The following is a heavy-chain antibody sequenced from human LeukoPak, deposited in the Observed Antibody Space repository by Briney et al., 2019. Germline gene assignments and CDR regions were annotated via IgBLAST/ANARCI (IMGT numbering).Heavy chain of an antibody. CDR1: GYSISSSYY. V-gene: IGHV4-61*01. CDR3: ARGPYSSVNWFDP. D-gene: IGHD6-19*01. J-gene: IGHJ5*02. CDR2: IYYSGST. Sequence: SETLSLTCTVSGYSISSSYYWSWIRQPPGKGLEWIGYIYYSGSTNYNPSLKSRVTISVDTSKNQFSLKLSSVTAADTAVYYCARGPYSSVNWFDPWGQGTLVTVSS.